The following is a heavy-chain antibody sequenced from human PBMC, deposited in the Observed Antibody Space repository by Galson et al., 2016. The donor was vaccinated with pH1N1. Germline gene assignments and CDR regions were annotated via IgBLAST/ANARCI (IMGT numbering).Heavy chain of an antibody. J-gene: IGHJ6*02. D-gene: IGHD3-10*01. V-gene: IGHV3-30*18. CDR3: AKDITMVRGASGAMDV. Sequence: SLRLSCAASGFTFSRYGMHWVRQAPGKGLEWVAVIWYDGNNKYYADSVTGRFTISRDNSKNTLYLQMNSLRAEDTAMYYCAKDITMVRGASGAMDVWGQGTTVTVSS. CDR1: GFTFSRYG. CDR2: IWYDGNNK.